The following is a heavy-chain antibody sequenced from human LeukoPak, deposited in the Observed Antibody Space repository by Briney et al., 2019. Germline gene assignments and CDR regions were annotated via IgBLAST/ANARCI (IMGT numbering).Heavy chain of an antibody. Sequence: GGSLRLSCAASGFTFSSYWMSWVRQAPGKGLEWVANIKQDGSDKYYVDSVKGRFTISRDNAKKSLYLQMYSLRAEDTAVYYCARDDDWNYEDYWGQGTLVTVSS. V-gene: IGHV3-7*01. D-gene: IGHD1-7*01. CDR3: ARDDDWNYEDY. CDR1: GFTFSSYW. CDR2: IKQDGSDK. J-gene: IGHJ4*02.